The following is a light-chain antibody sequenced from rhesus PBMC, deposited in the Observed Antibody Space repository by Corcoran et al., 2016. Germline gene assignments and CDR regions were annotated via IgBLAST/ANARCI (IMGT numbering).Light chain of an antibody. V-gene: IGKV3-53*02. CDR3: QKYSSSPYC. Sequence: QVILTQSPATLSLSPGERATLSCRASQSVSSYLAWYQQKPGQAPKLLIYGSSSRATGTPDRFSGRGSGTEFTLTISSLEPEDFAVYYCQKYSSSPYCFGQGTKVGIK. CDR1: QSVSSY. CDR2: GSS. J-gene: IGKJ2*01.